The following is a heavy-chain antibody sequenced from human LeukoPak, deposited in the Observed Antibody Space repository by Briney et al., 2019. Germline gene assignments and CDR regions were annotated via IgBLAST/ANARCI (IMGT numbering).Heavy chain of an antibody. Sequence: ASVKVSCKASGYTLTELSMHWLRQAPGKGLEWMGGFDPEDGETIYAQKFQGRVTMTEDTSTDTAYMELSSLRSEDTAVYYCATSASQYGGYQNWFDPWGREPWSPSP. CDR3: ATSASQYGGYQNWFDP. V-gene: IGHV1-24*01. CDR1: GYTLTELS. J-gene: IGHJ5*02. D-gene: IGHD6-25*01. CDR2: FDPEDGET.